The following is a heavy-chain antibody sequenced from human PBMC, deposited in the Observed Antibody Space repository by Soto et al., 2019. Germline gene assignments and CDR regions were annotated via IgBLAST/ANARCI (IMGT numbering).Heavy chain of an antibody. CDR2: IKEDGSDK. J-gene: IGHJ6*02. V-gene: IGHV3-7*01. Sequence: GRSLRLSCAASGFIFSSYWMSWVRQAPGKGLEWVANIKEDGSDKYYVDSVKGRFTISRDNAKNSLYLQMNSLRAEDTAVYYCARGAGLIIVGVVNYSRVVDVSRQRTTDTVSS. D-gene: IGHD3-3*01. CDR1: GFIFSSYW. CDR3: ARGAGLIIVGVVNYSRVVDV.